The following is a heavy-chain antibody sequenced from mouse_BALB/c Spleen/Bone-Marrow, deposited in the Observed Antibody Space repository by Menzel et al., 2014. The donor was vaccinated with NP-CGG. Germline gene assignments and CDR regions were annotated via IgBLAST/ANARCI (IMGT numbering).Heavy chain of an antibody. D-gene: IGHD1-1*01. V-gene: IGHV5-12-1*01. CDR1: GFAFSSYD. CDR3: AREVLRDYFDY. Sequence: VQLQQSGGGLVKPGGSLKLSCAASGFAFSSYDMSWVRQTPEKRLEWVAYISSGGGSTYYLDTVKGRFTISRDNAKNTLYLQMSSLKSEDTAMYYCAREVLRDYFDYWGQGTTLTVSS. CDR2: ISSGGGST. J-gene: IGHJ2*01.